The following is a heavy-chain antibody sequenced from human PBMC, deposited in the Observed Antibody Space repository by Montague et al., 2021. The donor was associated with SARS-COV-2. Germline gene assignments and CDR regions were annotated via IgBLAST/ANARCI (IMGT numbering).Heavy chain of an antibody. J-gene: IGHJ4*02. V-gene: IGHV3-7*05. D-gene: IGHD7-27*01. Sequence: SLRLSCAASGFSFSTFWMTLVRQAPGKGLEWVASIKPDGSDKYYVESVEGRFTISRDNARNSLYLQLNNLRAEDTAVYYCARDPNWGAHWGQGNRVTVSS. CDR3: ARDPNWGAH. CDR2: IKPDGSDK. CDR1: GFSFSTFW.